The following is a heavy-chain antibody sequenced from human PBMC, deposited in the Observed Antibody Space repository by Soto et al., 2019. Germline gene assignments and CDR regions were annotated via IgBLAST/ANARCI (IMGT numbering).Heavy chain of an antibody. CDR1: GFTFSSYA. J-gene: IGHJ3*02. V-gene: IGHV3-23*01. D-gene: IGHD3-3*01. CDR2: ISGSGGST. Sequence: GGSLRLSXAASGFTFSSYAMSWVRQAPGKGLEWVSAISGSGGSTYYADSVKGRFTISRDNSKNTLYLQMNSLRAEDTAVYYCAKDVLRRFLEWLPPGAFDIWGRGTMVTVSS. CDR3: AKDVLRRFLEWLPPGAFDI.